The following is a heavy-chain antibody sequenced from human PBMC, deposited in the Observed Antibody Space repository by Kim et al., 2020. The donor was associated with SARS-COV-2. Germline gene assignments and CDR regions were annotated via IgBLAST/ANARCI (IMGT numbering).Heavy chain of an antibody. J-gene: IGHJ4*02. D-gene: IGHD1-26*01. CDR2: ISSGGTYT. Sequence: GGSLRLSCAASGFTFSDYYMSWIRQAPGKGPEWISYISSGGTYTNYADSVKGRFTISRDNAKNLLFLQMNGLRVEDTAVYYCAFARGGGSYDCWGQGTLVTVSS. V-gene: IGHV3-11*06. CDR1: GFTFSDYY. CDR3: AFARGGGSYDC.